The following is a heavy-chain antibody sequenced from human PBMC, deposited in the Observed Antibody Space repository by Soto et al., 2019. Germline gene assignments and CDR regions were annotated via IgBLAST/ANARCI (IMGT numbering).Heavy chain of an antibody. CDR2: IYYSGST. D-gene: IGHD2-15*01. CDR3: ARQGGYCSGGSCSYYFDY. J-gene: IGHJ4*02. Sequence: SETLSLTCTVSGGSISSYYWSWIRQPPGKGLEWIGYIYYSGSTNYNPSLKSRVTISVDTSKNQFSLKLSSVTAADTAVYYCARQGGYCSGGSCSYYFDYGGQGTLVNV. V-gene: IGHV4-59*08. CDR1: GGSISSYY.